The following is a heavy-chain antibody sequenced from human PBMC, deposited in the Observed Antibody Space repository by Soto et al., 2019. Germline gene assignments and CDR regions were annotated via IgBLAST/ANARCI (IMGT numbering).Heavy chain of an antibody. J-gene: IGHJ6*02. CDR1: GGSISSGGYY. Sequence: QVQLQESGPGLVKPSQTLFLTCTVSGGSISSGGYYWSWIRQHPGKGLEWIGYIYYSGSTYYNPSLKSRVTISVDTSKNQFSLKLSSVTAADTAVYYCAREAGTQRSAYYYGMDVWGQGTTVTVSS. CDR2: IYYSGST. V-gene: IGHV4-31*03. CDR3: AREAGTQRSAYYYGMDV. D-gene: IGHD6-19*01.